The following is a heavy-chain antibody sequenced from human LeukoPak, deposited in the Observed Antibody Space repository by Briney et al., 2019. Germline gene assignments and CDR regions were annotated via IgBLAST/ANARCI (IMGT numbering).Heavy chain of an antibody. CDR1: GFRVSSDF. Sequence: PGGSLRLSCAASGFRVSSDFMSWVRQAPGKGLEWVSLIYSGGSTYYADSVKGRFTISRDSSTNTLYLQMNSLRAEDTAMYYCARRAGTTRAFDIWGQGTMVTVSS. D-gene: IGHD2/OR15-2a*01. V-gene: IGHV3-53*01. J-gene: IGHJ3*02. CDR2: IYSGGST. CDR3: ARRAGTTRAFDI.